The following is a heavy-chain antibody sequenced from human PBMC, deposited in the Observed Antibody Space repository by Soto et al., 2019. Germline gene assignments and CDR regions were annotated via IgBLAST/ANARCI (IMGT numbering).Heavy chain of an antibody. CDR3: AKDESRITIFGVVIASYGMDV. Sequence: GGSLRLSCAASGFTFSSYGMHWVRQAPGQGLEWVAVISYDGSNKYYADSVKGRFTISRDNSKNTLYLQMNSLRAEDTAVYYCAKDESRITIFGVVIASYGMDVWGQGTTVTVSS. V-gene: IGHV3-30*18. CDR2: ISYDGSNK. CDR1: GFTFSSYG. J-gene: IGHJ6*02. D-gene: IGHD3-3*01.